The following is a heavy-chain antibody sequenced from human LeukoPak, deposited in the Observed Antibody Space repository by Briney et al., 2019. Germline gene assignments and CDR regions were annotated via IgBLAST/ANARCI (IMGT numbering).Heavy chain of an antibody. V-gene: IGHV3-23*01. CDR1: GFTFSSLA. D-gene: IGHD1-1*01. CDR2: IRSNGDTT. CDR3: AKGQELDDGVFDS. J-gene: IGHJ4*02. Sequence: GGSLGLSCTASGFTFSSLAMTWVRQAPGKGLEWVSTIRSNGDTTYNADSVKGRFTISRDNSKNTLYLELNSLRVEDTATFYCAKGQELDDGVFDSWGQGTMVAVSS.